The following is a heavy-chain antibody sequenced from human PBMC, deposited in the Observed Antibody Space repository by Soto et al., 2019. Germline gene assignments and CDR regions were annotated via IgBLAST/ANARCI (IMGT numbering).Heavy chain of an antibody. Sequence: EVKVLESGGGVVQPGGSLRLSCVASGFNFKKFAMAWVRQAAGEGLEWVSGISCCGGSASYADSVKGRFSIARDDSKNTVSLQLNSLRVEDTAQYYCAKADGQQWLIPHLDNWGQGTLVTVS. CDR1: GFNFKKFA. D-gene: IGHD6-19*01. V-gene: IGHV3-23*01. CDR2: ISCCGGSA. CDR3: AKADGQQWLIPHLDN. J-gene: IGHJ4*02.